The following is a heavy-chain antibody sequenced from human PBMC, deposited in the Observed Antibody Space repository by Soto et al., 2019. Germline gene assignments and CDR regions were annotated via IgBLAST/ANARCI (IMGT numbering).Heavy chain of an antibody. CDR1: GFTFSSYG. D-gene: IGHD3-9*01. J-gene: IGHJ4*02. CDR3: AKDSATADLLRYFDWFEDLWDY. V-gene: IGHV3-30*18. CDR2: ISYDGSNK. Sequence: GGSLRLSCAASGFTFSSYGMHWVRQAPGKGLEWVAVISYDGSNKYYADSVKGRFTISRDNSKNTLYLQMNSLRAEDTAVYYCAKDSATADLLRYFDWFEDLWDYWGQGTLVTVSS.